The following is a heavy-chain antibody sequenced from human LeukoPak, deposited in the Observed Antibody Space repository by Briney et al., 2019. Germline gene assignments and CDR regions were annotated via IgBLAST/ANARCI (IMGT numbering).Heavy chain of an antibody. V-gene: IGHV4-39*07. Sequence: SETLSLTCTVSGGSISSSSYYWGWIRQPPGKGLEWIGSIYYSGSTYYNPSLKSRVTISVDTSKNQFSLKLSSVTAADTAVYYSARVGLATPDYWGQGTLVTVSS. CDR1: GGSISSSSYY. CDR3: ARVGLATPDY. J-gene: IGHJ4*02. D-gene: IGHD3-16*01. CDR2: IYYSGST.